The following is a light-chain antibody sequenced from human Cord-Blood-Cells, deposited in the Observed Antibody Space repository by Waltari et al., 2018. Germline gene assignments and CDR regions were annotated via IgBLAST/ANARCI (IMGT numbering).Light chain of an antibody. V-gene: IGKV3-20*01. Sequence: EIVLTQSPGTLSLSPGESATLSCRASQSVSSSYLAWYQQKPGQAPRFLIYGASSRATGIPDRFSGSGSGTDFTLTISRLEPEDFAVYYCQQYGSSPPYTFGQGTKLEIK. CDR3: QQYGSSPPYT. CDR1: QSVSSSY. J-gene: IGKJ2*01. CDR2: GAS.